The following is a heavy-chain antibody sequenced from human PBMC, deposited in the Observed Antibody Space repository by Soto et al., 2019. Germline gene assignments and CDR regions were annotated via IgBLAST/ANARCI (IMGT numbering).Heavy chain of an antibody. CDR3: ARVTGSGWSEPLSAFDI. CDR2: IWYDGSNK. V-gene: IGHV3-33*08. CDR1: GFTFSSYG. D-gene: IGHD6-19*01. J-gene: IGHJ3*02. Sequence: GGSLRLSSAASGFTFSSYGMHWVRQAPGKGLEWVAVIWYDGSNKYYADSVKGRFTISRDNSKNTLYLQMNSLRAEDTAVYYCARVTGSGWSEPLSAFDIWGQGTMVTVSS.